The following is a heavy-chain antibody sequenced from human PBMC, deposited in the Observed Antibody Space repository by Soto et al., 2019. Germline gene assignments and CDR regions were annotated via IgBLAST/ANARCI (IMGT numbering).Heavy chain of an antibody. CDR2: IYYSGST. CDR1: GGSINSYY. V-gene: IGHV4-59*01. Sequence: PSETLSLTCTLSGGSINSYYWSWIRQPPGKGLEWIGYIYYSGSTNYNPSLKSRVTISVDTSKNQFSLKLSSVTAADTAVYYCARVSSGWYFDYWGQVTLVTVS. J-gene: IGHJ4*02. CDR3: ARVSSGWYFDY. D-gene: IGHD6-19*01.